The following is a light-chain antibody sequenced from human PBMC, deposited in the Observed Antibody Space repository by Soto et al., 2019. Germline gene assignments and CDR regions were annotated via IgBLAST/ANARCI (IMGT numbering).Light chain of an antibody. V-gene: IGKV1-9*01. CDR3: QQLSHYPYT. CDR2: DYS. J-gene: IGKJ2*01. CDR1: YDISSS. Sequence: DIQLTQSPSFLSASVEDRVTISCRASYDISSSLAWYQQEPGKPPKLLIYDYSTLQTGVTSRFTGSGSGRKFTLTISGLQFGDFATYFCQQLSHYPYTFGQGTKLEI.